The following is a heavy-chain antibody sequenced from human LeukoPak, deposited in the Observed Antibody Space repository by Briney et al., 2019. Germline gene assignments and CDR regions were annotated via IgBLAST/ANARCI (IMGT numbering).Heavy chain of an antibody. CDR3: AREPGEKDDYGDGQDAFDI. Sequence: GASVKVSCTASGYTFTSYGISWVRQAPGQGLEWMGWISAYNGNTNYAQKLQGRVTMTTDTSTSTAYMELRSLRSDDTAVYYCAREPGEKDDYGDGQDAFDIWGQGTMVTVSS. CDR2: ISAYNGNT. D-gene: IGHD4-17*01. J-gene: IGHJ3*02. V-gene: IGHV1-18*01. CDR1: GYTFTSYG.